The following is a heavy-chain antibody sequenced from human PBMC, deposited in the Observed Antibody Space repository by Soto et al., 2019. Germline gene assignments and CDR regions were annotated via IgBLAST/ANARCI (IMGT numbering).Heavy chain of an antibody. D-gene: IGHD3-10*01. J-gene: IGHJ4*02. CDR2: INPSGGST. CDR1: GYTFTSYY. CDR3: AREVRREVLGGYYFDY. Sequence: ASVKVSCKASGYTFTSYYIHWVRQAPGQGLEWMGIINPSGGSTSYAQKFQGRVTMTRDTSTSTVYMELSSLRSEDTAVYYCAREVRREVLGGYYFDYWGQGTLVTVSS. V-gene: IGHV1-46*01.